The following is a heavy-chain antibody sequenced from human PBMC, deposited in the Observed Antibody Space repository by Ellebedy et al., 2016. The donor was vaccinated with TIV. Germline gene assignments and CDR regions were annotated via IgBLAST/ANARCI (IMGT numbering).Heavy chain of an antibody. Sequence: GGSLRLXXAASGFTFSSYAMHWVRQAPGKGLEWVAVISYDGSNKYYADSVKGRFTISRDNSKNTLYLQMNSLRAEDTAVYYCARVGDGSGWVGYYYGMDVWGQGTTVTVSS. CDR3: ARVGDGSGWVGYYYGMDV. V-gene: IGHV3-30-3*01. CDR1: GFTFSSYA. J-gene: IGHJ6*02. CDR2: ISYDGSNK. D-gene: IGHD6-19*01.